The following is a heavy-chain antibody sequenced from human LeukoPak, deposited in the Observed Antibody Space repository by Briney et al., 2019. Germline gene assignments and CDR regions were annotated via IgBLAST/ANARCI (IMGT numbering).Heavy chain of an antibody. CDR2: ISHDGSNK. CDR3: AKEGGYGPYFDY. Sequence: PGRSLRLSCAASGFTFSSYAMHWVRQTPGKGLEWVAVISHDGSNKYYADSVKGRFTISRDNSKNTLYLQMNSLRAEDTAVYYCAKEGGYGPYFDYWGQGTLVTVSS. J-gene: IGHJ4*02. CDR1: GFTFSSYA. D-gene: IGHD3-22*01. V-gene: IGHV3-30-3*01.